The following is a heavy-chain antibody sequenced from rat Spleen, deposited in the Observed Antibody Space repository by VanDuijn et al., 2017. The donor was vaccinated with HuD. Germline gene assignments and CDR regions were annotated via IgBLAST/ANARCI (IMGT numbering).Heavy chain of an antibody. CDR2: ISYSGST. CDR1: GYSITTNY. Sequence: EVQLQESGPGLLKPSQSLSLTCSVTGYSITTNYWDWIRKFPGNKMEWLGYISYSGSTNYNPSLKSRISITRDTSKNQFFLQVNSVTTEDTANYYCARRRYDGTYYLYWGQGVMVTVSS. CDR3: ARRRYDGTYYLY. J-gene: IGHJ2*01. V-gene: IGHV3-1*01. D-gene: IGHD1-12*02.